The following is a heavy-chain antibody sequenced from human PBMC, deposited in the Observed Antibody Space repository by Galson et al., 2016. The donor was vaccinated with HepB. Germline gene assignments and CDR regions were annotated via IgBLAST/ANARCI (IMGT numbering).Heavy chain of an antibody. J-gene: IGHJ4*02. CDR3: TRVTTDNYLGFDY. D-gene: IGHD2/OR15-2a*01. CDR2: ISYSGSD. Sequence: TLSLTCTVSGGSFTTDGYYWSWIRQYPGKGLEWIGYISYSGSDYYNPSLKSRVNISVDTSKNQFSLKVTSVTAADTAVYYCTRVTTDNYLGFDYWGQGTLVTVSS. CDR1: GGSFTTDGYY. V-gene: IGHV4-31*03.